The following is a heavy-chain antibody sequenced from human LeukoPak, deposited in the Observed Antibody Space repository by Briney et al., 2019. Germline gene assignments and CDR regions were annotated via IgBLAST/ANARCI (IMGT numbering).Heavy chain of an antibody. CDR1: GGSISSGSYY. J-gene: IGHJ4*02. CDR3: ARSGEQQLAFDY. CDR2: IYTSGST. V-gene: IGHV4-61*02. Sequence: SETLSLTCTVSGGSISSGSYYWRWIRQPAGKGLEWIGRIYTSGSTNYNPSLKSRVTISVDTSKNQFSLKLSSVTAADTAVYYCARSGEQQLAFDYWGQGTLVTVSS. D-gene: IGHD6-13*01.